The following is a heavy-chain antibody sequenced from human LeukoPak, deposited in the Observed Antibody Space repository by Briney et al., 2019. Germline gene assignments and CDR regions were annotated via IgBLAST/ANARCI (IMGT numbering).Heavy chain of an antibody. J-gene: IGHJ5*02. D-gene: IGHD3-3*01. CDR2: IIPILAIA. CDR1: GGTFSSYT. V-gene: IGHV1-69*04. CDR3: ARDRGIFGVDNWFDP. Sequence: ASVKVSCKASGGTFSSYTISWVRQAPGQGIEWMGRIIPILAIANYAQKFQGRVTITADKSTSTAYMELSSLRSEDTAVYYCARDRGIFGVDNWFDPWGQGTLVTVSS.